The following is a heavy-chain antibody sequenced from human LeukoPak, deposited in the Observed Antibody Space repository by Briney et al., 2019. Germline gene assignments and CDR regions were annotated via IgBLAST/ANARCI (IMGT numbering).Heavy chain of an antibody. D-gene: IGHD1-26*01. CDR1: GFTFRSYS. CDR3: ARGRVGAAPDY. Sequence: GGSLRLSCAASGFTFRSYSMNWVRQAPGKGLEWVLSISSSSSYIYYADSVKGRFTISRDNAKNSLYLQMNSLRAEDTAVYYCARGRVGAAPDYWGQGTLVTVSS. J-gene: IGHJ4*02. V-gene: IGHV3-21*01. CDR2: ISSSSSYI.